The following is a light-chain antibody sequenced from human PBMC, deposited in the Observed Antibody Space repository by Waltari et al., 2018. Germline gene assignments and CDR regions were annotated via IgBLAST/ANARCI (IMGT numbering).Light chain of an antibody. J-gene: IGLJ3*02. CDR2: EVS. CDR3: SSSTTGVLV. CDR1: SSDVGGSKY. Sequence: QSALTQPASVSGSPGQSITISCTGTSSDVGGSKYVSWYQQDPGKAPKLMIYEVSNRPSGVFNRFSGSRSGNTAPLTSSGLQAEDESDYYCSSSTTGVLVFGGGTKLTVL. V-gene: IGLV2-14*01.